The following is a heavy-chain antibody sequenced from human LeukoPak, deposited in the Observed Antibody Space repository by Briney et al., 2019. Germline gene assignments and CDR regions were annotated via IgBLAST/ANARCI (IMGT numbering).Heavy chain of an antibody. J-gene: IGHJ4*02. D-gene: IGHD1-26*01. Sequence: SVKVSCKASGGTFSSYAISWVRQAPGQGLEWMGRIIPILGIANYAQKFQGRVTITADKSTSTAHMELSSLRSEDTAVYYCAKFSVIGSYPGYWGQGTLVTVSS. CDR1: GGTFSSYA. V-gene: IGHV1-69*04. CDR3: AKFSVIGSYPGY. CDR2: IIPILGIA.